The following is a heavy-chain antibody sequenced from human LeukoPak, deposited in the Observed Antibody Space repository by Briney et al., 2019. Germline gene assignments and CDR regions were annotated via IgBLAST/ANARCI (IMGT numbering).Heavy chain of an antibody. CDR1: GFSISSGYY. CDR2: FYHSGNT. D-gene: IGHD3-10*01. CDR3: ARVLKWFGVDAFDI. V-gene: IGHV4-38-2*01. J-gene: IGHJ3*02. Sequence: SETLSLTCAVSGFSISSGYYWGWIRQPPGKGLEWIGSFYHSGNTYYNPSLKSRVTISVDTSKNQFSLKMSSVTAADTAVYYCARVLKWFGVDAFDIWGQGTMVTVSS.